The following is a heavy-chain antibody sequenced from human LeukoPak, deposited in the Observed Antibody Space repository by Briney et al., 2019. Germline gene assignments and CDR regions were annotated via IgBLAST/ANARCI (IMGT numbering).Heavy chain of an antibody. Sequence: PGGSLRLSCAASGFTFSSYAMSWVRQAPGKGLEWVSAISGSGGSTYYADSVKGRFTISRDNAKNSLYLQMNSLRAEDTAVYYCTANGAVTTSEDWGQGTLVTVSS. V-gene: IGHV3-23*01. CDR3: TANGAVTTSED. J-gene: IGHJ4*02. D-gene: IGHD4-17*01. CDR2: ISGSGGST. CDR1: GFTFSSYA.